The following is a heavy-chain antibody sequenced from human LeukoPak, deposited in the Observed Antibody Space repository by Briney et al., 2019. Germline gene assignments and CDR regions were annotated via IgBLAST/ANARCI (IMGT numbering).Heavy chain of an antibody. J-gene: IGHJ4*02. CDR3: ARAHYGDYAPFDY. V-gene: IGHV3-21*01. D-gene: IGHD4-17*01. CDR2: ISSSSSYI. Sequence: GGSLRLSCAASGFTFSSYSMNWVRQAPGKGLEWVSSISSSSSYIYYADSVKGRFTISRDNAKNSLYLRMNSLRAEDTAVYYCARAHYGDYAPFDYWGQGTLVTVSS. CDR1: GFTFSSYS.